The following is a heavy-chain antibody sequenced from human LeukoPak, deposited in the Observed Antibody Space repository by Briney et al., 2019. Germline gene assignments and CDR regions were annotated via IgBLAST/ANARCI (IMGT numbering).Heavy chain of an antibody. D-gene: IGHD4-23*01. CDR2: ISYDGSNK. J-gene: IGHJ4*02. CDR3: ARDGGSGGNSVDFFDY. CDR1: GFTFSSYA. Sequence: PGRSLRLSCAASGFTFSSYAMHWVRQAPGKGLEWVAVISYDGSNKYYADSVKGRFTISRDNSKNTLYLQMNNLRAEDTAVYYCARDGGSGGNSVDFFDYWGQGTLVTVSS. V-gene: IGHV3-30*04.